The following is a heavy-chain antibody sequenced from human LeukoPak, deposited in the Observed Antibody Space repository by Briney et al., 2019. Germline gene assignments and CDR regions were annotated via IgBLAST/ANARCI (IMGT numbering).Heavy chain of an antibody. J-gene: IGHJ4*02. Sequence: GGSLRLSCVASGFTFGDHATHWARQAPGKGLEWVAVVSDDGNNKAQADSVRGRFTISRDNSKNTLYLQMNSLRAEDTAVYYCAKGVGATMVDYWGQGTLVTVSS. V-gene: IGHV3-30-3*01. D-gene: IGHD1-26*01. CDR1: GFTFGDHA. CDR3: AKGVGATMVDY. CDR2: VSDDGNNK.